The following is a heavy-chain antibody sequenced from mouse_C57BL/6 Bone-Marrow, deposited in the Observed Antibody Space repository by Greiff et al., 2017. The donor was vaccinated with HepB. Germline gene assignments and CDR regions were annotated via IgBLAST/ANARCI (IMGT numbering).Heavy chain of an antibody. CDR1: GFNIKDDY. CDR2: IDPENGDT. J-gene: IGHJ2*01. V-gene: IGHV14-4*01. Sequence: EVKLQESGAELVRPGASVKLSCTASGFNIKDDYMHWVKQRPEQGLEWIGWIDPENGDTEYASKFQGKATITADTSSNTAYLQISSLTSEDTAVYYCTTRLVLDYWGQGTTLTVSS. D-gene: IGHD3-2*02. CDR3: TTRLVLDY.